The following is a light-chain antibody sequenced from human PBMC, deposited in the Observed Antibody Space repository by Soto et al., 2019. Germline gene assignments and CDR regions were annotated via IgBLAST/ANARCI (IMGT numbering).Light chain of an antibody. CDR2: DVS. CDR3: SSYTSSSPYVV. CDR1: SSDVGGYNY. J-gene: IGLJ2*01. V-gene: IGLV2-14*01. Sequence: QSVLTQPASVSGSPGQSITISCTGTSSDVGGYNYVSWYQQHPGKAPKLMIYDVSNRPSGVSNRFSGSKSGNTASPTISGLQAEDEADYYCSSYTSSSPYVVFGGGTKLTVL.